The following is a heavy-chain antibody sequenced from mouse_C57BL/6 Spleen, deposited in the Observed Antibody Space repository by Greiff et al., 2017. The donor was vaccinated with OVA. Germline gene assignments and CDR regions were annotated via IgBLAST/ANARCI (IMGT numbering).Heavy chain of an antibody. CDR2: IDPENGDT. CDR1: GFNIKDDY. V-gene: IGHV14-4*01. J-gene: IGHJ3*01. CDR3: TLYDGWTWFAY. D-gene: IGHD2-3*01. Sequence: VQLKESGAELVRPGASVKLSCTASGFNIKDDYMHWVKQRPEQGLEWIGWIDPENGDTEYASKFQGKATITADTSSNTAYLQLSSLTSEDTAVYYCTLYDGWTWFAYWGQGTLVTVSA.